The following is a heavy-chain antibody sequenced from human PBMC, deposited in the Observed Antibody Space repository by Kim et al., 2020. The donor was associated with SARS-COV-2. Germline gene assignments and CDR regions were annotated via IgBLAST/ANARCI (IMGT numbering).Heavy chain of an antibody. V-gene: IGHV3-7*05. CDR3: ARGSDQLLFFLFNWFDP. Sequence: GGSLRLSCAASGFTFSSYWMSWVRQAPGKGLEWVANIKQDGSEKYYVDSVKGRFTISRDNAKNSLYLQMNSLRAEDTAVYYCARGSDQLLFFLFNWFDPWGQGTLVTVSS. J-gene: IGHJ5*02. D-gene: IGHD2-2*01. CDR1: GFTFSSYW. CDR2: IKQDGSEK.